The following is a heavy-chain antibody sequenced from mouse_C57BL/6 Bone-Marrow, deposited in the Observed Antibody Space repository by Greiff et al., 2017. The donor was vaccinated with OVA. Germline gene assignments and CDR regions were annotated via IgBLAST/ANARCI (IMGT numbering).Heavy chain of an antibody. CDR2: INPNNGTT. CDR3: ASLGPRYFDY. CDR1: GYSFTDYN. D-gene: IGHD4-1*01. Sequence: VQLKESGPELVKPGASVKISCTASGYSFTDYNMNWVQQSNGKSLEWIGVINPNNGTTSYNQKFKGKATLTVDQSSSTAYMQLNSLTSEDSAVYYCASLGPRYFDYWGQGTTLTVSS. V-gene: IGHV1-39*01. J-gene: IGHJ2*01.